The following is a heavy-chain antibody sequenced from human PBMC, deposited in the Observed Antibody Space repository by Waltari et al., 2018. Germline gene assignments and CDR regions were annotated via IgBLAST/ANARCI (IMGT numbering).Heavy chain of an antibody. CDR1: GASITNTYW. Sequence: QVHLQEAASALVKTSGTLCLTCAVSGASITNTYWWSWVRQHPGKGLEWIGQINQSGRTNYNPSLDRRAIVSMDTSNNQISLKLTSATAADTAVYYCAADRGRGIYFDYGGQGTLVTVSP. V-gene: IGHV4-4*02. CDR2: INQSGRT. CDR3: AADRGRGIYFDY. J-gene: IGHJ4*02. D-gene: IGHD2-15*01.